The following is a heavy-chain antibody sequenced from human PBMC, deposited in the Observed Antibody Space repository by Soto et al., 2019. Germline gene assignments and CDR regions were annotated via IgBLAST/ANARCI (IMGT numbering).Heavy chain of an antibody. J-gene: IGHJ4*02. D-gene: IGHD1-1*01. Sequence: QVHLVQSGAEVKKPGASVKVSCKASGYTFTSYGITWVRQAPGQGLEWMGWISAHNGNTDYAQKRQGRVIVTRATSTSTAYMELRSLRSDATAVYYCARGRYGDYWGQGALVTVSS. CDR3: ARGRYGDY. CDR1: GYTFTSYG. CDR2: ISAHNGNT. V-gene: IGHV1-18*01.